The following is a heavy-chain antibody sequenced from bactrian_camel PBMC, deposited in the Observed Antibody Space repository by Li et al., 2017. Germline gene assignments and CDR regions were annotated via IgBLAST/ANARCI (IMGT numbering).Heavy chain of an antibody. CDR3: AADLVCDDDPNF. D-gene: IGHD4*01. CDR1: GFTYDTAC. J-gene: IGHJ4*01. V-gene: IGHV3S6*01. Sequence: QVQLVESGGGSVEAGGSLRISCVASGFTYDTACLGWFRQAPGKEREGVAVSYGGGNVAYYADSVKGRFTISRDNVNNTLYLQVNNLTPEDSAMYYCAADLVCDDDPNFWGQG. CDR2: SYGGGNVA.